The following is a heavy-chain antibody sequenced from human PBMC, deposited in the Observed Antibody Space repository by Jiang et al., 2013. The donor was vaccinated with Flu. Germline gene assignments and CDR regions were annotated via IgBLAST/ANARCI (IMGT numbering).Heavy chain of an antibody. CDR2: ISGRSGMT. CDR3: ALTLHTTSWYYFDY. Sequence: QLLESGGGFVQPGGSLRLSCAASGFTFSTCAMSWVRQAPGKGLEWVSTISGRSGMTYYPDSVKGRFTISGDNSKNMLYLQMDSLRAEDTAVYYCALTLHTTSWYYFDYWGQGTLVTVSS. J-gene: IGHJ4*02. D-gene: IGHD6-13*01. CDR1: GFTFSTCA. V-gene: IGHV3-23*01.